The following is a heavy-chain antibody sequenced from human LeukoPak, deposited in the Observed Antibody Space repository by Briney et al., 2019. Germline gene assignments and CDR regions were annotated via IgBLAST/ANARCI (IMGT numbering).Heavy chain of an antibody. J-gene: IGHJ4*02. D-gene: IGHD6-19*01. Sequence: GGSLRLSCAASGFTFSSYSMNWVRQAPGKGLEWVSYISSSSSTIYYADSVKGRFTISRDNAKNSLYLQMNSLRAEDTAVYYCARGKQWLGNYFDYWGQGTLVTVSS. CDR2: ISSSSSTI. CDR3: ARGKQWLGNYFDY. CDR1: GFTFSSYS. V-gene: IGHV3-48*04.